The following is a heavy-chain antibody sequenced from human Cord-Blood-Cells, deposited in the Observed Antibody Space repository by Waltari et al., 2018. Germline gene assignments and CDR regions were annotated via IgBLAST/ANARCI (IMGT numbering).Heavy chain of an antibody. CDR2: IYTSGST. J-gene: IGHJ4*02. D-gene: IGHD6-13*01. CDR3: ARGSYSSSWYYFDY. V-gene: IGHV4-4*07. CDR1: GGSISSYY. Sequence: QVQLQESGPGLVKPSETLSRTCTVSGGSISSYYWSWIRQPAGKGLGWIGRIYTSGSTNYNPSLKSRVTMSVDTSKNQFSLKLSSVTAADTAVYYCARGSYSSSWYYFDYWGQGTLVTVSS.